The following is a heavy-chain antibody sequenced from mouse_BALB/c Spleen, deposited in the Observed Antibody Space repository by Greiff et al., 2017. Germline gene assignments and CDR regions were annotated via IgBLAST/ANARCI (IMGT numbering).Heavy chain of an antibody. CDR1: GFTFSDYY. Sequence: EVHLVESGGGLVKPGGSLKLSCAASGFTFSDYYMYWVRQTPEKRLEWVATISDGGSYTYYPDSVKGRFTISRDNAKNNLYLQMSSLKSEDTAMYYCARDGGYGKGGAMDYWGQGTSVTVSS. CDR3: ARDGGYGKGGAMDY. J-gene: IGHJ4*01. V-gene: IGHV5-4*02. CDR2: ISDGGSYT. D-gene: IGHD2-1*01.